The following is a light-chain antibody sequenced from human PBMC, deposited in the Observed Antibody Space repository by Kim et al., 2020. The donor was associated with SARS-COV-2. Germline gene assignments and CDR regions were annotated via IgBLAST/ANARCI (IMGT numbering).Light chain of an antibody. V-gene: IGKV3-15*01. CDR1: QSVNNN. CDR3: QQYSNSWT. CDR2: GAS. J-gene: IGKJ1*01. Sequence: FVSPEESATLFCRASQSVNNNLAWYQQKPGHAPRLLIYGASTRATGIPARFSGSGSGTEFTLTISSLQSEDFAVYCCQQYSNSWTFGQGTKVDIK.